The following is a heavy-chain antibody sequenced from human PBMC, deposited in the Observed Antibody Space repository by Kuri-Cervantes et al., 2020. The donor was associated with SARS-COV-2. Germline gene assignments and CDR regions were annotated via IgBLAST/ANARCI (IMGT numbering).Heavy chain of an antibody. CDR2: INSDGSST. V-gene: IGHV3-74*01. J-gene: IGHJ3*02. D-gene: IGHD3-10*01. Sequence: GESLKISCAASGFTFSSYWMHWVRQAPGKGLVWVSSINSDGSSTSYADSVKGRFTISRDNAKNTLYLQMDSLRAEDTAVYYCTSAYGPGTLDIWGQGTMVTVSS. CDR1: GFTFSSYW. CDR3: TSAYGPGTLDI.